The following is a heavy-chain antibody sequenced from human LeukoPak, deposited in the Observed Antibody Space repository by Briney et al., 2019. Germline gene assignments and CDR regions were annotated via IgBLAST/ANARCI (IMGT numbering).Heavy chain of an antibody. CDR1: GGSISSGSYY. D-gene: IGHD3-3*01. V-gene: IGHV4-61*02. CDR2: IYTSGST. CDR3: ARYYDFWSGYYPVGAFDI. Sequence: PSQTLSLTCTVSGGSISSGSYYWSWIRQPAGKGLEWIGRIYTSGSTNYNPSLKSRVTISVDTSKNQFSLKLSSVTAADTAVYYCARYYDFWSGYYPVGAFDIWGQGTMVTVSS. J-gene: IGHJ3*02.